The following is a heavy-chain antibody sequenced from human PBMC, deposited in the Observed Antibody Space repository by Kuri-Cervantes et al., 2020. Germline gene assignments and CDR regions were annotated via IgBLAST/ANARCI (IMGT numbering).Heavy chain of an antibody. V-gene: IGHV3-19*01. D-gene: IGHD5-18*01. CDR1: GFTFNRHW. J-gene: IGHJ4*02. CDR2: VSWNGRRT. CDR3: ARDAWIQLGEGIFDY. Sequence: GESLKISCEVSGFTFNRHWMSWVRQAPGRGLEWVSGVSWNGRRTHYADSVKDRFTISRDNAKNSLYLQMNSLRAEDTAVYYCARDAWIQLGEGIFDYWGQGTLVTVSS.